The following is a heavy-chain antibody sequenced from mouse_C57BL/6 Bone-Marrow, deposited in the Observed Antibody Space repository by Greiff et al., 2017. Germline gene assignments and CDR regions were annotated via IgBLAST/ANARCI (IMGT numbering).Heavy chain of an antibody. V-gene: IGHV1-69*01. CDR1: GYTFTSYW. CDR2: IDPSDSYT. Sequence: QVQLQQPGAELVMPGASVKLSCKASGYTFTSYWMHWVKQRLGQGLEWIGEIDPSDSYTNYNQKFKGKSTLTVDKSSSTAYMQLSSLTSEDSAVYYCAREDYDGFDYWGQGTTLTVSS. D-gene: IGHD2-3*01. J-gene: IGHJ2*01. CDR3: AREDYDGFDY.